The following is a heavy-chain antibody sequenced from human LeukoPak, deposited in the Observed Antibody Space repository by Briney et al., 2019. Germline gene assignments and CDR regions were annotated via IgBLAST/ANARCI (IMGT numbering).Heavy chain of an antibody. Sequence: PETLSLTCTVSGGSISSYYLSWIRQPAGKGLEWIGRIYGSGNTNYNPALKSRVTMSVDTSKNQFSLKVRSVTAADTAVYYCARDRGLHGEVLFDPWGQGTLVTVSS. J-gene: IGHJ5*02. D-gene: IGHD3-10*01. CDR3: ARDRGLHGEVLFDP. CDR2: IYGSGNT. V-gene: IGHV4-4*07. CDR1: GGSISSYY.